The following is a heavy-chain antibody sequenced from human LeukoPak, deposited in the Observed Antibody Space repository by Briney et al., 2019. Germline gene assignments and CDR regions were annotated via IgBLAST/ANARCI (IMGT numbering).Heavy chain of an antibody. J-gene: IGHJ4*02. D-gene: IGHD1-26*01. CDR3: ARGYPGLGYYFDY. Sequence: GASVTVSCKASGGTFSSYAISWVRQAPGQGLEWMGGIIPIFGTANYAQKFQGRVTITTDESTSTAYMELSSLRSEDTAVYYCARGYPGLGYYFDYWGQGTLVTVSS. CDR1: GGTFSSYA. CDR2: IIPIFGTA. V-gene: IGHV1-69*05.